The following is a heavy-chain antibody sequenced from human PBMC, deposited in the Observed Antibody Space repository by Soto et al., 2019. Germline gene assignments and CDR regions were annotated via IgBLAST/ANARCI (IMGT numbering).Heavy chain of an antibody. Sequence: PSETLSLTCAVSGGSISSSNWWSWVRQPPGKGLEWIGEIYHSGSTNYNPSLKSRVTISVDKSKNQFSLKLSSVTAADTAVYYCVRAHYYDSSDGVAYYYYGMDVWGQGTTVTVSS. CDR3: VRAHYYDSSDGVAYYYYGMDV. V-gene: IGHV4-4*02. CDR1: GGSISSSNW. J-gene: IGHJ6*02. D-gene: IGHD3-22*01. CDR2: IYHSGST.